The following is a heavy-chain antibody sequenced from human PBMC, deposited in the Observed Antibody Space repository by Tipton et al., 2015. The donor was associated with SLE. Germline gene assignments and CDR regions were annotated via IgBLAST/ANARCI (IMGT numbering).Heavy chain of an antibody. CDR3: AAPLTGLHY. V-gene: IGHV3-30*04. CDR1: GFTFSSYA. J-gene: IGHJ4*02. Sequence: SLRLSCAASGFTFSSYAMHWVRQAPGKGLEWVAVISYDGSNKYCADSVKGRFTISRDNSKNTLYLQMNSLRAEDTAVYYCAAPLTGLHYWGQGTQVTVSS. D-gene: IGHD3-9*01. CDR2: ISYDGSNK.